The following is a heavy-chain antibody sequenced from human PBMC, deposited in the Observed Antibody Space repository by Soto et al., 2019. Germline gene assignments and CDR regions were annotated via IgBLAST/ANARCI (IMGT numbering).Heavy chain of an antibody. CDR1: GFTFSNYN. CDR2: ISGSSIYM. Sequence: WGSLRLSCVASGFTFSNYNLNWVRQAPGKGLEWVSHISGSSIYMHSADSVRGRFTISRDNAKNSVYLQMDSLRVEDTAVYYCAREGALKPFSSWGQGALVTVSS. J-gene: IGHJ5*02. CDR3: AREGALKPFSS. V-gene: IGHV3-21*01.